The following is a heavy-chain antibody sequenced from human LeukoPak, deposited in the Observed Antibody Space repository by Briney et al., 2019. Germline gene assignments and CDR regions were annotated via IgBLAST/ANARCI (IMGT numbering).Heavy chain of an antibody. CDR2: ISDSGGRT. D-gene: IGHD3-22*01. V-gene: IGHV3-23*01. CDR3: AKRGVVIRVILVGFHKEAYYFDS. CDR1: GITLSNYG. J-gene: IGHJ4*02. Sequence: GGSLRLSCAVSGITLSNYGMSWVRQAPGRGLEWVAGISDSGGRTNYADSVKGRFTISRDNPKNTLYLQMNSLRAEDTAVYFCAKRGVVIRVILVGFHKEAYYFDSWGQGALVTVSS.